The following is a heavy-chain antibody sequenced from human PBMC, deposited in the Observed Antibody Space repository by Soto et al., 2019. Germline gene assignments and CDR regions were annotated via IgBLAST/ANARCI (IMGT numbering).Heavy chain of an antibody. CDR3: ARSIRSIFGVVILDY. Sequence: QVQLVESGGGVVQPGRSLRLSCAASGFTFSSYGMHWARQAPGKGLEWVAVRWYDGSNKYYADSVKGRLTISRDNSKNTGYLQMISLGAEDTAVYYCARSIRSIFGVVILDYWGQGTLVTVSS. CDR2: RWYDGSNK. V-gene: IGHV3-33*01. D-gene: IGHD3-3*01. CDR1: GFTFSSYG. J-gene: IGHJ4*02.